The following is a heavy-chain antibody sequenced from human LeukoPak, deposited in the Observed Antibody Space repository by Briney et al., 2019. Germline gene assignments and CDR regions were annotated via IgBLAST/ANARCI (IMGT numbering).Heavy chain of an antibody. CDR3: ARDPYYYDSSGYGY. CDR1: GFTFRSHW. V-gene: IGHV3-74*01. CDR2: ISSDGSST. J-gene: IGHJ4*02. D-gene: IGHD3-22*01. Sequence: GGSLRLSCGAFGFTFRSHWMHWVRQPPGKGLVWVSRISSDGSSTSYADSVKGRFTISRDNAKNTLYLQMNSLRAEDTAVYYCARDPYYYDSSGYGYWGQGTLVTVSS.